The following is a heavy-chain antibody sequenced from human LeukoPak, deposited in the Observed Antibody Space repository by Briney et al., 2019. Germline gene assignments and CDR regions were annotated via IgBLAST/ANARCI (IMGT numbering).Heavy chain of an antibody. D-gene: IGHD1-26*01. V-gene: IGHV3-21*01. CDR2: ITSGSSYI. J-gene: IGHJ4*02. CDR3: ARDPYSGSYFDY. Sequence: PGGSLRLSCAASGFTFSSYNMNWVRQAPGKGLEWVSSITSGSSYIYYADSVKGRFTISRDNAKNSLYLQMNSLRAEDTAVYYCARDPYSGSYFDYWGQGILVSVSS. CDR1: GFTFSSYN.